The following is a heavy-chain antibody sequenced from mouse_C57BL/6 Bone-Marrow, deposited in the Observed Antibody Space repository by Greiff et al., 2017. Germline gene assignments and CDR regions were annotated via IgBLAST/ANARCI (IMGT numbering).Heavy chain of an antibody. V-gene: IGHV1-50*01. D-gene: IGHD2-1*01. CDR2: IDPSDSHT. CDR3: AREWFYYGNYDAMDY. CDR1: GYTFTSYW. J-gene: IGHJ4*01. Sequence: QVQLQQPGAELVKPGASVKLSCKASGYTFTSYWMQWVKQRPGQGLEWIGEIDPSDSHTNYNQKFKGKATLTVDPSSSTAYMQLSSLTSEDSAVYYCAREWFYYGNYDAMDYWGQGTSVTVSS.